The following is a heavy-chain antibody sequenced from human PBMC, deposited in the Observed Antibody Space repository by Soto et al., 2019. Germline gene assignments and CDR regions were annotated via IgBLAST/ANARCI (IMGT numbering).Heavy chain of an antibody. J-gene: IGHJ6*02. CDR3: ARDRKDTAMVRGHYYGMDV. D-gene: IGHD5-18*01. Sequence: GGSLRLSCAASGLTFSSYGVHWVRKAQGKGLEWEAVIWYDGSNKYYADSVKGRFTISRDNSKNTLYLQMNSLRAEDTAVYYCARDRKDTAMVRGHYYGMDVWGQGTTVTVSS. CDR2: IWYDGSNK. CDR1: GLTFSSYG. V-gene: IGHV3-33*01.